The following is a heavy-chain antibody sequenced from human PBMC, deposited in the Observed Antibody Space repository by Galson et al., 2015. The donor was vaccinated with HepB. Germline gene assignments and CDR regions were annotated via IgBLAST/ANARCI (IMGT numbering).Heavy chain of an antibody. D-gene: IGHD4-17*01. Sequence: ETLSLTCTVSGYSISSAYYWGWIRLPPGKGLEWIGTIYHSGSTYYNPSLKSRVTISVDTSKRQFSLNLSSVTAADTAVYYCVRDPTLPSTVTPHYFDYWGRGTLVTVSS. CDR3: VRDPTLPSTVTPHYFDY. CDR2: IYHSGST. CDR1: GYSISSAYY. V-gene: IGHV4-38-2*02. J-gene: IGHJ4*02.